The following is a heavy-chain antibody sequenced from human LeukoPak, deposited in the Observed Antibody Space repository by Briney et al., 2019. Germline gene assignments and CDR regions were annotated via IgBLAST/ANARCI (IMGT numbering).Heavy chain of an antibody. V-gene: IGHV4-59*01. J-gene: IGHJ4*02. CDR1: GGSISSYY. CDR3: ATVDSGSYNYFDY. Sequence: SETLSLTCTVSGGSISSYYWSWIRQPPGKGLEWIGYIYYSGSTNYNPSLKSRVTISVDTSKNQFSLKLSSVTAADTAVYYCATVDSGSYNYFDYWGQGTLVTVSS. CDR2: IYYSGST. D-gene: IGHD1-26*01.